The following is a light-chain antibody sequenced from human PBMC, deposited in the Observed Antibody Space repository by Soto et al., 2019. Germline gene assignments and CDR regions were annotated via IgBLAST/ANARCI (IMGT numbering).Light chain of an antibody. Sequence: SVVTLARCTLSLSPGERATLCCRASQSVSTRSLAWYQQKPGQAPRLLISGASSRAADIPGRFSDSGSGTDFHLTINRLEPEDFAVYYCQQYDRSPRTLGQGTKVDIK. J-gene: IGKJ1*01. CDR2: GAS. CDR3: QQYDRSPRT. CDR1: QSVSTRS. V-gene: IGKV3-20*01.